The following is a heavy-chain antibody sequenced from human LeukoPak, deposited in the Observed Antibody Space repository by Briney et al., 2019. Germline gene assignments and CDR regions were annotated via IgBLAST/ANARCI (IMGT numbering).Heavy chain of an antibody. CDR1: GFTFSSYA. CDR3: AKSIAGGGSYYYFDY. J-gene: IGHJ4*02. Sequence: PGGSLRLSCAASGFTFSSYAMSWVRQAPGKGLEWVSAISGSGGSTYYADSVKGRFTISRDNSKNTLYLQMNSLRAEDTAVYYCAKSIAGGGSYYYFDYWGQGTLVTVSS. V-gene: IGHV3-23*01. D-gene: IGHD1-26*01. CDR2: ISGSGGST.